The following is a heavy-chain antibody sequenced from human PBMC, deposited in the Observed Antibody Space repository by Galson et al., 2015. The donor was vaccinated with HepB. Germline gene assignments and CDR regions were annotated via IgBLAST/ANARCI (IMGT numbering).Heavy chain of an antibody. D-gene: IGHD6-19*01. J-gene: IGHJ4*02. Sequence: SVKVSCKASGYTFTGYYMHWVRQAPGQGLEWMGWINPNSGGTNYAQKFQGWVTMTRDTSISTAYMELSRLRSDDTAVYYCARGGSGWIDAIDYWGQGTLVTVSS. CDR2: INPNSGGT. V-gene: IGHV1-2*04. CDR1: GYTFTGYY. CDR3: ARGGSGWIDAIDY.